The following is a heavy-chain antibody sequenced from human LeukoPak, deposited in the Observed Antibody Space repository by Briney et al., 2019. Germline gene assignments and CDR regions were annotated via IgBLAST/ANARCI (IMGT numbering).Heavy chain of an antibody. CDR2: IYYSGST. CDR1: GGSISSSSYY. CDR3: ARTLNINYYHPLGYFDY. J-gene: IGHJ4*02. Sequence: SETLSLTCTVSGGSISSSSYYWGWIRQPPGKGLEWIGSIYYSGSTYYNPSLKSRVTISVDTSKNQFSLKLSSVTAADTAVYYCARTLNINYYHPLGYFDYWGQGTLVTVSS. D-gene: IGHD1-26*01. V-gene: IGHV4-39*01.